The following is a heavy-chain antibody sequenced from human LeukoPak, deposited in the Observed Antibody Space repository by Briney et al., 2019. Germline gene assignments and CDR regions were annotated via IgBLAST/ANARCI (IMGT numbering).Heavy chain of an antibody. V-gene: IGHV4-59*12. Sequence: PSETLSLTCTVSGGSISSYYWSWIRQPPGKGLEWIGYIYYSGSTNYNPSLKSRVTISVDTSKNQFSLKLSPVTAADTAVYYCARDRSTRGWFDPWGQGTLVTVSS. D-gene: IGHD1-1*01. CDR1: GGSISSYY. CDR2: IYYSGST. CDR3: ARDRSTRGWFDP. J-gene: IGHJ5*02.